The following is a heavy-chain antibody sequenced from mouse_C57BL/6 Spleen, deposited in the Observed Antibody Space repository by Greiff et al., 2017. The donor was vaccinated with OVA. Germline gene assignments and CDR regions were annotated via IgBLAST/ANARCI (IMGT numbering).Heavy chain of an antibody. CDR2: IDPSDSYT. J-gene: IGHJ2*01. D-gene: IGHD1-1*01. CDR1: GYTFTSYW. Sequence: QVQLQQPGAELVMPGASVKLSCKASGYTFTSYWMHWVKQRPGQGLEWIGEIDPSDSYTNYNQKFKGKSTLTVDKSSSTAYMQLSSLTSEDSAVYYGARPGAYGSRDVDYWGQGTTLTVSS. V-gene: IGHV1-69*01. CDR3: ARPGAYGSRDVDY.